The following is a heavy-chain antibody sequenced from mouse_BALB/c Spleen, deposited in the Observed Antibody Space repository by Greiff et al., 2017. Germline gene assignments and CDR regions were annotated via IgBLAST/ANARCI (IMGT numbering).Heavy chain of an antibody. CDR1: GYTFTSYY. J-gene: IGHJ3*01. CDR2: INPSNGGT. CDR3: ASHYYGSFAY. V-gene: IGHV1S81*02. Sequence: VQLQQSGAELVKPGASVKLSCKASGYTFTSYYMYWVKQRPGQGLEWIGEINPSNGGTNFNEKFKSKATLTVDKSSSTAYMQLSSLTSEDSAVYYCASHYYGSFAYWGQGTLVTVSA. D-gene: IGHD1-2*01.